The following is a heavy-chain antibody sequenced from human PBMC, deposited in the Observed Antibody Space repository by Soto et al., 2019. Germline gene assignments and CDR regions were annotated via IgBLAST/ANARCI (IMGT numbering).Heavy chain of an antibody. CDR3: ARVPLIDYYYGMDV. J-gene: IGHJ6*02. CDR2: IYYSGST. V-gene: IGHV4-30-4*01. CDR1: GGSISSGDYY. D-gene: IGHD2-21*01. Sequence: QVQLQESGPGLVKPSQTLSLTCTVSGGSISSGDYYWSWIRQPPGKGLEWIGYIYYSGSTYYNPYLKSRVNISVDTSKNQVSLKLSSVTAADTAVYYCARVPLIDYYYGMDVWGQGTTVTVSS.